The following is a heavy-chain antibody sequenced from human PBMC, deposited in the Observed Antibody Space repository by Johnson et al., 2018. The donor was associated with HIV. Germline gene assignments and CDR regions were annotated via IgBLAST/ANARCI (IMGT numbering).Heavy chain of an antibody. Sequence: QVQLVESGGGVVQPGRSLRLSCAASGFTFSSYAMHWVRQAPGKGLEWVAAIWCDGSSKYYADSVKGRFTISRDNSKNTVYLQMDSLRDEDTAVYYCGKKFGKILAADGLEVGAAFDIWGQGTMVTVSS. CDR2: IWCDGSSK. J-gene: IGHJ3*02. D-gene: IGHD2-15*01. CDR1: GFTFSSYA. CDR3: GKKFGKILAADGLEVGAAFDI. V-gene: IGHV3-33*06.